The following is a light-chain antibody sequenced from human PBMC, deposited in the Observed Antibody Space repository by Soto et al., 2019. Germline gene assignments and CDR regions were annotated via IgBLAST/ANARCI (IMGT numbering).Light chain of an antibody. CDR2: DVS. V-gene: IGKV3-20*01. CDR3: HQYDSSPLT. Sequence: EIVLTQSPGTLSLSPGEGATLSCRASQSVSSSLLAWFQQKPGQAPRLLIHDVSSRATGIPDRFSGSGSGTDFTLSISRLEPEDFAVYYCHQYDSSPLTFGQGTKLEIK. J-gene: IGKJ2*01. CDR1: QSVSSSL.